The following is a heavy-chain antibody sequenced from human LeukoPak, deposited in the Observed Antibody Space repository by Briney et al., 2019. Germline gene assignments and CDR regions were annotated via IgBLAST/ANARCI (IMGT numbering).Heavy chain of an antibody. CDR2: INSDGSST. J-gene: IGHJ4*02. V-gene: IGHV3-74*01. CDR3: ALSPPDVLGYGSDYFDY. D-gene: IGHD3-16*01. CDR1: GFTFSSYW. Sequence: GGSLRLSCAASGFTFSSYWMHWVRQAPGKGLVWVSRINSDGSSTSYADSVKGRFTISRDNAKNTLYLQMNSLRAEDTAVYYCALSPPDVLGYGSDYFDYWGQGTLVTVSS.